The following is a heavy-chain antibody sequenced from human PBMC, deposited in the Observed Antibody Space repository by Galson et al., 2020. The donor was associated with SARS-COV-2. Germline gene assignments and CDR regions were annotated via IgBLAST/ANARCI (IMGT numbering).Heavy chain of an antibody. CDR3: ARDLHPTRITIFGVVIGFNFDY. D-gene: IGHD3-3*01. CDR2: IYHSGST. J-gene: IGHJ4*02. V-gene: IGHV4-38-2*02. CDR1: GYSISSGYY. Sequence: SQTLSLTCTVSGYSISSGYYWGWIRQPPGKGLEWIGSIYHSGSTYYNPSLKSRVTISVDTSKNQFSLKLSSATAADTAVYYCARDLHPTRITIFGVVIGFNFDYWGQGTLVTVSS.